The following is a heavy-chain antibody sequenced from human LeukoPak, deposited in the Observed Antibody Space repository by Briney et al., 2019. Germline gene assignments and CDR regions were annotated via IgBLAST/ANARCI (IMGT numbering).Heavy chain of an antibody. J-gene: IGHJ4*02. CDR1: GGSFSGYY. D-gene: IGHD5-24*01. CDR2: INHSGST. CDR3: ARTGPSDGYTYYFDY. V-gene: IGHV4-34*01. Sequence: KPSETLSLTCAVYGGSFSGYYWSWIRQPPGKGLEWIGEINHSGSTNYNPSLKSRVTISVDTSKNQFSLKLSSVTAADTAVYYCARTGPSDGYTYYFDYWGQGTLVTVSS.